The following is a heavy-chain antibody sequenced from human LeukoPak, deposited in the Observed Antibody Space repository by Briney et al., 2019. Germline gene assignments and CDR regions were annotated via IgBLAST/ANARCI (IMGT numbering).Heavy chain of an antibody. Sequence: PTGGSLRLSCAASGFTFGNSWLHWVRQAPGKGLVWVSLINADGSTTTYADSVKGRFTISRDNARNTLSLQMNSLTIEDTAVYYCVVVVEPPDSDGFDVWGQGTMITVSS. CDR2: INADGSTT. D-gene: IGHD1-14*01. J-gene: IGHJ3*01. CDR3: VVVVEPPDSDGFDV. CDR1: GFTFGNSW. V-gene: IGHV3-74*01.